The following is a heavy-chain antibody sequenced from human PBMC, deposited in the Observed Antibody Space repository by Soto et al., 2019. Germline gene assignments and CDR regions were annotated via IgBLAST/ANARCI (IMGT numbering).Heavy chain of an antibody. CDR2: IYYSGST. J-gene: IGHJ4*02. CDR3: ARDHPASSWFDY. Sequence: SETLSLTCTVSGGSMSSYYWSWIRQPPGKGLEWIGYIYYSGSTNYNPSLKGRVTISVDTSKNQFSLNLNSVTAAYTAVYYCARDHPASSWFDYWGQGALVTVSS. CDR1: GGSMSSYY. D-gene: IGHD6-13*01. V-gene: IGHV4-59*01.